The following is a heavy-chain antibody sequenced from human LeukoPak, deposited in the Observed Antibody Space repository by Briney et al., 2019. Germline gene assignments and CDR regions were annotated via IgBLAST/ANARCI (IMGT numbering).Heavy chain of an antibody. CDR2: ISSSGSTI. V-gene: IGHV3-11*01. CDR1: GVSFSDYY. Sequence: GGSLRLSCAASGVSFSDYYMSWIRQAPGKGLEWVSYISSSGSTIYYADSVKGRFTISRDNAKNSLYLQMNSLRAEDTAVYYCARESGSFLEWGEHDAFDIWGQGTMVTVSS. CDR3: ARESGSFLEWGEHDAFDI. D-gene: IGHD3-3*01. J-gene: IGHJ3*02.